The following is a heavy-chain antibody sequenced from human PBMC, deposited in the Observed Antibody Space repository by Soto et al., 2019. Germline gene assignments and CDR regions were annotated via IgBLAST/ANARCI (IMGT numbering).Heavy chain of an antibody. V-gene: IGHV5-10-1*01. Sequence: GESLKISCKGSGYSFTSYWISWVRQMPGKGLEWMGRIDPSDSYTNYSPSFQGHVTISADKSTSTAYLQWSSLKASDTAMYYCARLPSKGVYYYYGMDVWGQGTTVTVSS. J-gene: IGHJ6*02. CDR2: IDPSDSYT. CDR1: GYSFTSYW. CDR3: ARLPSKGVYYYYGMDV.